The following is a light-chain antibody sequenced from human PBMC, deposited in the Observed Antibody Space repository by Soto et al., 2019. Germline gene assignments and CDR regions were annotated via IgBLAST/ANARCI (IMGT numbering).Light chain of an antibody. V-gene: IGKV3-11*01. CDR3: QQCDNWPRT. Sequence: EIVLTQSPATLSLSPGERATLSCRASESLSSSLAWYQLKPGQAPRLLIYDASSRATGIPARFSGSGSGTDFSLTISSLGPEDFVVYYCQQCDNWPRTFGQGTKVDIK. CDR2: DAS. J-gene: IGKJ1*01. CDR1: ESLSSS.